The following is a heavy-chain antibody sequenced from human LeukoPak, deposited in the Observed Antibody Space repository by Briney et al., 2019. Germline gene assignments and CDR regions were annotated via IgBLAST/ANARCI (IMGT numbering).Heavy chain of an antibody. CDR1: GFTFSSYA. Sequence: PGGSLRLSCAASGFTFSSYAMHWVRQAPGKGLEWVAVISYDGSNKYYADSVKGRFTISRDNPKNTLYLQMNSLRAEDTAVYYCARDYYDSSGYLDYWGQGTLVTVSS. D-gene: IGHD3-22*01. V-gene: IGHV3-30*04. J-gene: IGHJ4*02. CDR2: ISYDGSNK. CDR3: ARDYYDSSGYLDY.